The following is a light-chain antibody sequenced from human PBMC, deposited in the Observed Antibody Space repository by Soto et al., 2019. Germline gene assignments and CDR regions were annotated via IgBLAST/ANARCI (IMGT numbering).Light chain of an antibody. J-gene: IGLJ1*01. CDR3: SSYTSTSTPYV. CDR1: SSDVGGYNY. CDR2: DVS. V-gene: IGLV2-14*01. Sequence: QSALTQPASVSGSPGQSITISCTGTSSDVGGYNYVSWYQQHPGKAPKVMIYDVSNRPSGVSNRFSGSKFGNTASLTISGLQAEDEADYYCSSYTSTSTPYVFGTGTKVTVL.